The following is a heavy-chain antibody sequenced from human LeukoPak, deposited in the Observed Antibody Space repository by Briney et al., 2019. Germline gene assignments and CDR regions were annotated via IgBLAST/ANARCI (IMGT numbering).Heavy chain of an antibody. Sequence: GGSLRLSCAASGFTVSSNYMSWVRRAPGKGLECVSVIYSGGSTYYADSVKGRFTISRDNFKNTLYLQMNSLRAEDTAVYYCARDYYDSSGIDDYWGQGTLVTVSS. D-gene: IGHD3-22*01. CDR1: GFTVSSNY. CDR3: ARDYYDSSGIDDY. J-gene: IGHJ4*02. CDR2: IYSGGST. V-gene: IGHV3-53*01.